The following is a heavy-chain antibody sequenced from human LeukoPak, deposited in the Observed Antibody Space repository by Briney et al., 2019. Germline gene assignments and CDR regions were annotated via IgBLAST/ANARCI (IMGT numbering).Heavy chain of an antibody. CDR1: GGSISSYY. V-gene: IGHV4-59*01. Sequence: KPSETLSLTCTVSGGSISSYYWSWIRQPPGKGLEWIGYIYYSGSTNYNPSLKSRVTISVATSKNQFSLKLSSVTAADTAVYYCARGRELWLSRWCHFDYWGQGTLATVSS. CDR2: IYYSGST. CDR3: ARGRELWLSRWCHFDY. D-gene: IGHD1-26*01. J-gene: IGHJ4*02.